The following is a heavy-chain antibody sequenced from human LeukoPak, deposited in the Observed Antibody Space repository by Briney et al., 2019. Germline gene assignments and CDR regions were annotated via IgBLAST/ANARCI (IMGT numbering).Heavy chain of an antibody. D-gene: IGHD3-3*01. CDR3: ARDQYDFWSVSNWFDP. Sequence: ASVKVSCKASGYTFTGYYMHWVRQAPGQGLEWMGWINPNSGGTNYAQKFQGRVTMTRDTSISTAYMELSRLRSDDTAVYYCARDQYDFWSVSNWFDPWGQGNLVTVSS. J-gene: IGHJ5*02. CDR2: INPNSGGT. CDR1: GYTFTGYY. V-gene: IGHV1-2*02.